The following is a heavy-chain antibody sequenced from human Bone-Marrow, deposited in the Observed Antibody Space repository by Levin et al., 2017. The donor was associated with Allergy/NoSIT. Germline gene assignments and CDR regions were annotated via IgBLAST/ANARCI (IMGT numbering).Heavy chain of an antibody. J-gene: IGHJ6*02. CDR3: ARDLVWSRGFDDSGSSRGPYYYGLDV. D-gene: IGHD3-10*01. CDR1: GGSISSYY. CDR2: IYFTERA. V-gene: IGHV4-59*01. Sequence: PSETLSLTCSVSGGSISSYYLSWIRQTPGKGLEWIGHIYFTERANYSPSLKSRLTISMDTSKNQLSLKLTSVTAADTGVYYCARDLVWSRGFDDSGSSRGPYYYGLDVWGQGTTVTVSS.